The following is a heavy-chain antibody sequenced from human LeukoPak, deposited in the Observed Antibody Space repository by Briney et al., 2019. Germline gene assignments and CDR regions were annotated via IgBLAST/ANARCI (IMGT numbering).Heavy chain of an antibody. V-gene: IGHV1-8*01. J-gene: IGHJ4*02. CDR1: GDTFTISV. Sequence: AALKDSSKHSGDTFTISVVNRGRHALGEGVGWRGRMYPKRGNTGYAQTFQGRVSMTRNTSISPAYMELSSLRSEDTAVYYCARAVFVRRQYRSGSYSYYFDYWGQGHLVTVSS. D-gene: IGHD1-26*01. CDR3: ARAVFVRRQYRSGSYSYYFDY. CDR2: MYPKRGNT.